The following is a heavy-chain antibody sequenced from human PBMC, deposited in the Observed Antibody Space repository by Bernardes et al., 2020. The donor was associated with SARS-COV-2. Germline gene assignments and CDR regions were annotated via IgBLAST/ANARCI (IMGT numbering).Heavy chain of an antibody. CDR1: GYTFTSYG. J-gene: IGHJ6*02. Sequence: ASVKVSCKASGYTFTSYGISWVRQAPGQGLEWMGWISAYNGNTNYAQKLQGRVTMTTDTSTSTAYMELRRLRSDDTAVYYCARAIVVVPAANSTIYYYYYGMDVWGQGTTVTVSS. CDR3: ARAIVVVPAANSTIYYYYYGMDV. CDR2: ISAYNGNT. V-gene: IGHV1-18*01. D-gene: IGHD2-2*01.